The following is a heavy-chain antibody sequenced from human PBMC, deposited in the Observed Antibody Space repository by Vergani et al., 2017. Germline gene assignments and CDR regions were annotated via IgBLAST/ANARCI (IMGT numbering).Heavy chain of an antibody. V-gene: IGHV4-59*01. CDR1: GGSISSYY. CDR3: ARDVGSTRRGWFDP. Sequence: QVQLQESGPGLVKPSETLSLTCTVSGGSISSYYWSWIRQPPGKGLEWIGYIYYSGSTNYNPSLKSRVTISVDTAKNQFYLKLSSVTAADTAVYYLARDVGSTRRGWFDPWGQGTLVTVSS. J-gene: IGHJ5*02. D-gene: IGHD6-13*01. CDR2: IYYSGST.